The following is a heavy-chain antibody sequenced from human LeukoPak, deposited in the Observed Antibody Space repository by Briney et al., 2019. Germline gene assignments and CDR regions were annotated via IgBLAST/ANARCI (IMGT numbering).Heavy chain of an antibody. Sequence: PCRSLRLSCAASGFTFDDYAMHWVRQAPGKGLEWVSGISWNSGSIGYADSVKGRFTISRDNAKNSLYLQMNSLRAEDTALYYCAKDKGYGDYFDYWGQGTLVTVSS. J-gene: IGHJ4*02. CDR3: AKDKGYGDYFDY. CDR1: GFTFDDYA. D-gene: IGHD4-17*01. CDR2: ISWNSGSI. V-gene: IGHV3-9*01.